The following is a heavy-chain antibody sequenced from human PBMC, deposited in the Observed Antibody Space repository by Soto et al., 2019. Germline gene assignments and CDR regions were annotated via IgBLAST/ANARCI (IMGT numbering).Heavy chain of an antibody. CDR1: GGSISGTTYS. J-gene: IGHJ4*02. D-gene: IGHD6-13*01. Sequence: QLQLQESGSGLVKPSQTLSLTCAVSGGSISGTTYSWSWIRQPPGKGLEWIGYIYDSGNTYYNPSLNSRFSISVDRSKNQFSLKLSSVTAADTAVYYCARGQGAAAGHSDFDYWGQGALVTVSS. CDR3: ARGQGAAAGHSDFDY. V-gene: IGHV4-30-2*01. CDR2: IYDSGNT.